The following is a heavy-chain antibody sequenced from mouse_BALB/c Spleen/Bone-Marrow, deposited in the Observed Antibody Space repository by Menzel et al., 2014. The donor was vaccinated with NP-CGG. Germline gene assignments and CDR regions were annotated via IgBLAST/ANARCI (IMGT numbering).Heavy chain of an antibody. CDR2: INSNGGST. V-gene: IGHV5-6-2*01. CDR3: ARHGGYGNYFDY. CDR1: GFTFSSYY. D-gene: IGHD2-10*02. J-gene: IGHJ2*01. Sequence: DVKLVESGGGLVKLGGSLKLSCAASGFTFSSYYMSWVRQTPEKRLELVAAINSNGGSTYYPDTVKGRFTITRDNAKSTLYLQMSSQKSEDTALYCCARHGGYGNYFDYWGQGTTGTVSS.